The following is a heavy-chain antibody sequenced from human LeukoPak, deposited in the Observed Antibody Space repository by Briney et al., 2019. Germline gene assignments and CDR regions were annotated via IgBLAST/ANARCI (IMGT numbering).Heavy chain of an antibody. Sequence: PSETLSLTCTVSGSCISSSSYYWGWIRQPPGKGLEWIGSIYYSGSTYYNPSLKSRVTISVDTSKNQFSLKLSSVTAADTAVYYCARGAAAGPSRFDPWGQGTLVTVSS. CDR3: ARGAAAGPSRFDP. D-gene: IGHD6-13*01. J-gene: IGHJ5*02. CDR1: GSCISSSSYY. V-gene: IGHV4-39*01. CDR2: IYYSGST.